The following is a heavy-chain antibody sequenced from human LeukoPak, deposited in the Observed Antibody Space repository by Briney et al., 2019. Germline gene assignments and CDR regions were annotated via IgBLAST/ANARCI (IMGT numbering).Heavy chain of an antibody. J-gene: IGHJ3*02. CDR3: ARETREAGSGDHQTDAFDI. D-gene: IGHD2-15*01. CDR2: INSDVRRP. V-gene: IGHV3-74*01. CDR1: GFTVRDYW. Sequence: GGSLRLSCAASGFTVRDYWMHWVRQAPGKGLVWVSRINSDVRRPSYADFVKGRFTISRDNAKNTLYLQMNSLRVEDTALYYCARETREAGSGDHQTDAFDIWGQGTMVSVSS.